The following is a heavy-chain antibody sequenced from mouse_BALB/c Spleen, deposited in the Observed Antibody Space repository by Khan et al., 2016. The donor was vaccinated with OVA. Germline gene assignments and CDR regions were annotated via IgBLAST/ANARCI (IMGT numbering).Heavy chain of an antibody. J-gene: IGHJ2*01. CDR2: INPHIGET. CDR3: ARTDGSDFDN. V-gene: IGHV1-20*01. Sequence: VQLQQSGPELVKPGASVKISCKASGYSFTGYFMNWVMQSHGKSLEWIGRINPHIGETFYNQRFKDKATLTVDESSSTAHMALRSLTSEDAAVYYCARTDGSDFDNWGQGTTLTVSS. CDR1: GYSFTGYF. D-gene: IGHD1-1*01.